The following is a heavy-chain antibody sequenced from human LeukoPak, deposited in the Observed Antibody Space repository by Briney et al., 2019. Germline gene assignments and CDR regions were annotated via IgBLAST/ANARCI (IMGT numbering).Heavy chain of an antibody. CDR3: ARNAAGGYSYGSAFDI. J-gene: IGHJ3*02. Sequence: GGSLRLSCAASGFTFSRHGIHWVRQAPGKGLEWVAVISYDGSNKYYADSVKGRFTISRDNSKNTLYLQMNSLRAEDTAVYYCARNAAGGYSYGSAFDIWGQGTMVTVSS. CDR1: GFTFSRHG. D-gene: IGHD5-18*01. V-gene: IGHV3-30*03. CDR2: ISYDGSNK.